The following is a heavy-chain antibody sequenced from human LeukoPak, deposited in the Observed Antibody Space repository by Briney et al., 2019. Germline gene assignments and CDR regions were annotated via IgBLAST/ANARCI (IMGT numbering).Heavy chain of an antibody. Sequence: GGSLRLSCAASGFTFSSYSMDWVRQAPGKGLEWVSSISSSSSYIYYADSVKGRFTISRDNAKNSLYLQMNSLRAEDTAVYYCARDRVGFGELSGYWGQGTLVTVSS. CDR2: ISSSSSYI. V-gene: IGHV3-21*01. D-gene: IGHD3-10*01. J-gene: IGHJ4*02. CDR3: ARDRVGFGELSGY. CDR1: GFTFSSYS.